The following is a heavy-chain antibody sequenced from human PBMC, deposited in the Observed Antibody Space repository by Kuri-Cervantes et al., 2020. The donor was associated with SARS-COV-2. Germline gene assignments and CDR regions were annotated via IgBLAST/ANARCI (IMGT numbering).Heavy chain of an antibody. CDR2: SNTNTGNP. Sequence: ASVKVSCKATGYTFTSYAMNWVRQAPGQGLGWMGWSNTNTGNPTYAQGFTGRFVFSLDTSVSTAYLQISSLKAEDTAVYYCARDREGSGSYYTLNYYYYGMDVWGQGTTVTVSS. CDR3: ARDREGSGSYYTLNYYYYGMDV. CDR1: GYTFTSYA. J-gene: IGHJ6*02. V-gene: IGHV7-4-1*02. D-gene: IGHD3-10*01.